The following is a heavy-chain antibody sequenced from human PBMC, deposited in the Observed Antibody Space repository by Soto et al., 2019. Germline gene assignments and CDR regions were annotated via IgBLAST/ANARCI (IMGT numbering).Heavy chain of an antibody. CDR2: IGSGGDT. J-gene: IGHJ6*02. Sequence: PGGSLRLSCAASGFPLSSYDIHWVRQATGEGLAWVSGIGSGGDTHYADSVKGRFIISREDGKNSLYLQMNNLRVGDTAVYYCTRKTPPTGMEVWGQGATVTVSS. CDR1: GFPLSSYD. CDR3: TRKTPPTGMEV. V-gene: IGHV3-13*01. D-gene: IGHD3-9*01.